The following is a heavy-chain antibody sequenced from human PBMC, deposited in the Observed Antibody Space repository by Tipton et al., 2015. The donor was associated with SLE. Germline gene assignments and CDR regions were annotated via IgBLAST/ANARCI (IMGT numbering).Heavy chain of an antibody. J-gene: IGHJ6*02. CDR1: LYSISSGFY. D-gene: IGHD4-11*01. CDR2: IYYSGNT. V-gene: IGHV4-38-2*02. Sequence: TLSLTCTVSLYSISSGFYWGWIRQPPGKGLEWIGSIYYSGNTDYNPSLKSRVTISVDTSKNQFSLRLTSVTAADTAVYYCARSGDYSGIYYYGFDVWGQGTTVTVSS. CDR3: ARSGDYSGIYYYGFDV.